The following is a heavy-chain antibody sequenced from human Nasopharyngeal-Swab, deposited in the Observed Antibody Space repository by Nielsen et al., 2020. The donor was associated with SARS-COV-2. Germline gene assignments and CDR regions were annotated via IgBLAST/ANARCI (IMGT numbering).Heavy chain of an antibody. CDR1: GGSISSYY. D-gene: IGHD3-10*01. CDR2: IYTSGST. CDR3: ARDQKLWFGESADYYYYGMDV. J-gene: IGHJ6*02. V-gene: IGHV4-4*07. Sequence: ETLSLTCTVSGGSISSYYWSWIRQPAGKGLEWIGRIYTSGSTNYNPSLKSRVTMSVDTSKNQFSLKLSSVTAADTAVYYCARDQKLWFGESADYYYYGMDVWGQGTTVTVSS.